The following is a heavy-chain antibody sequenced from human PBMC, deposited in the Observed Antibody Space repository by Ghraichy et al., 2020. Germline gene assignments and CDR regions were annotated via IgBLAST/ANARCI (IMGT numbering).Heavy chain of an antibody. V-gene: IGHV3-23*01. D-gene: IGHD5-18*01. CDR1: GFTFSPYT. J-gene: IGHJ3*01. Sequence: GGSLRLSCAASGFTFSPYTMSWVRQAPGKGLEWVSTISGSSGSTYYADSVKGRFTISRDNSKNTLFLQMNSLRPEHTAIYYCARGGYPDAFDVWGQGIVVTVSS. CDR3: ARGGYPDAFDV. CDR2: ISGSSGST.